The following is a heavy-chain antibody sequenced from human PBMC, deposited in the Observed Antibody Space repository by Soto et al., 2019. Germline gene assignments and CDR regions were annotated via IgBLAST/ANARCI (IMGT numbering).Heavy chain of an antibody. CDR3: ARLQGGNQIYYYYYGMDV. V-gene: IGHV4-39*01. D-gene: IGHD3-10*01. CDR2: IYYSGST. Sequence: QLQLQESGPGLVKPSETLSLTCTVSGGSISSSSYYWGWIRQPPGKGLEWIGSIYYSGSTYYNPSLKSRVTISVDTSKNQFSLKLRSVTAADTAVYYCARLQGGNQIYYYYYGMDVWGKGTTVTVSP. CDR1: GGSISSSSYY. J-gene: IGHJ6*04.